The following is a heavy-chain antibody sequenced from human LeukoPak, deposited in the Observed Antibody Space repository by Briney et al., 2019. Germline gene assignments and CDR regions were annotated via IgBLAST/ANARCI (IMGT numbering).Heavy chain of an antibody. CDR1: GFTFSSYE. D-gene: IGHD3-10*01. J-gene: IGHJ5*02. Sequence: GGSLRLSCAASGFTFSSYEMNWVRQAPGKGLEWVSAISGSGGSTYYADSVKGRFTISRDNSKNTLYLQMNSLRAEDTAVYYCARDKGRLGGYYGSGSLPQYNWFDPWGQGTLVTVSS. CDR3: ARDKGRLGGYYGSGSLPQYNWFDP. CDR2: ISGSGGST. V-gene: IGHV3-23*01.